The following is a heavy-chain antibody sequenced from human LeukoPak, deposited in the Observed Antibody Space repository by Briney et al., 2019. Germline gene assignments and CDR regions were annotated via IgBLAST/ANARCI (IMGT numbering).Heavy chain of an antibody. CDR2: IYTSGST. Sequence: SETLSLTCTVSGGSISSYYWSWIRQPAGKGLEWIGRIYTSGSTNYDPSLKSRVTMSVDTSKNQFSLKLSSVTAADTAVYYCARYREEKTWFGLSVYYFDYWGQGTLVTVSS. V-gene: IGHV4-4*07. J-gene: IGHJ4*02. D-gene: IGHD3-10*01. CDR3: ARYREEKTWFGLSVYYFDY. CDR1: GGSISSYY.